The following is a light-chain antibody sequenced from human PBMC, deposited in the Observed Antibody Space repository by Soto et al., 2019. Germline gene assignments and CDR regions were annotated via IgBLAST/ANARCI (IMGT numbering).Light chain of an antibody. J-gene: IGLJ1*01. V-gene: IGLV2-23*02. Sequence: QSVLTQPASVSGSHGQSITISCTGTSRNVGSYKLVSWYQQHPGKAPKLMIFEVNKRPSGVSNRFSGSKSGNTASLTISGLKVEDEADYYCCSSGGSPTYVFGTGTKLTVL. CDR3: CSSGGSPTYV. CDR1: SRNVGSYKL. CDR2: EVN.